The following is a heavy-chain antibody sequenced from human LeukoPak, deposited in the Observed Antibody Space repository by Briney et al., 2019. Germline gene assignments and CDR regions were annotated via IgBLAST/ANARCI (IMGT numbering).Heavy chain of an antibody. Sequence: SETLSLTCTVSGGSISSYYWSWIRQPAGKGLEWIGRIYTSGSTNYNPSLKSRVTMSVDTSKKQFSLKLSSVTAADTAVYYCARDLGYSSSWYYFDYWGQGTLVTVSS. J-gene: IGHJ4*02. V-gene: IGHV4-4*07. CDR3: ARDLGYSSSWYYFDY. CDR2: IYTSGST. D-gene: IGHD6-13*01. CDR1: GGSISSYY.